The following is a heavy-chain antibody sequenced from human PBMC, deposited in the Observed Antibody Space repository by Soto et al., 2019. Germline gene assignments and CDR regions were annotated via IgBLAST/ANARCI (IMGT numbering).Heavy chain of an antibody. CDR3: ARVGLGDCSSTSCYNYYYMDV. D-gene: IGHD2-2*02. CDR2: MNPNSGNT. Sequence: ASVKVSCKASGYTFTSYDINWVRQATGQGLEWMGWMNPNSGNTGYAQKFQGRVTMTRNTSISTAYMELSSLRSEDTAVYYCARVGLGDCSSTSCYNYYYMDVWGKGTTVTVSS. J-gene: IGHJ6*03. CDR1: GYTFTSYD. V-gene: IGHV1-8*01.